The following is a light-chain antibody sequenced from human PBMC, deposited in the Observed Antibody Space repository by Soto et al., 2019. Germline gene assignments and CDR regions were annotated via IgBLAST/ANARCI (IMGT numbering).Light chain of an antibody. V-gene: IGKV1-39*01. J-gene: IGKJ1*01. CDR2: AAS. CDR3: QQSFVSPT. CDR1: QDISIY. Sequence: DIQMTQSPSSVSASVGDRVTITCRASQDISIYLARYQQTPGKASKLLIFAASSLQSGVSSRFRGSGSGTDFTLTITSLQPEDFATYYCQQSFVSPTFGQGTKVDNK.